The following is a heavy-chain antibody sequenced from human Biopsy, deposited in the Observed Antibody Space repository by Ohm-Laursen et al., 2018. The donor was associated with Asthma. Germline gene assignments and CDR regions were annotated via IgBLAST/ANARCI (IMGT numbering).Heavy chain of an antibody. Sequence: SLRLSCAASGFTVSRDHMFWVRQAPGKGLEWVSSISSSGASTYYADSVKGRFTISRDNSKNTLYLQMNSLREEDTAVYYCVRDGTDDAFDIWGQGTVVSVSS. J-gene: IGHJ3*02. D-gene: IGHD1-1*01. CDR3: VRDGTDDAFDI. V-gene: IGHV3-53*01. CDR1: GFTVSRDH. CDR2: ISSSGAST.